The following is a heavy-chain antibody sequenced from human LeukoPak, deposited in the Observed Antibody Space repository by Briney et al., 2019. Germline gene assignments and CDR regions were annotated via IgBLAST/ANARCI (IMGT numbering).Heavy chain of an antibody. D-gene: IGHD3-10*01. Sequence: GGSLRLSCAASGFTFSSYEMNRVRQAPGKGLEWVSYISSSGSTIYYADSVKGRFTISRDNAKNSLYLQMNSLRAEDTAVYYCARDRRGSIGAFDIWGQGTMVTVSS. J-gene: IGHJ3*02. CDR3: ARDRRGSIGAFDI. CDR2: ISSSGSTI. V-gene: IGHV3-48*03. CDR1: GFTFSSYE.